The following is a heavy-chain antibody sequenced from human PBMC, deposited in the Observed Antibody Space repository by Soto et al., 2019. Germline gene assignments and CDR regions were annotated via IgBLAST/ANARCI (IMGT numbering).Heavy chain of an antibody. J-gene: IGHJ3*02. CDR2: IGTAGDT. Sequence: GGSLRLSCAASGFTFSSYWMHWVRQAPGKGLVWVSAIGTAGDTYYPGSVKGRFTISRENAKNSLYLQMNSLRAGDTAVYYCARGIMVRGGENAFDIWGQGTMVTVSS. CDR3: ARGIMVRGGENAFDI. D-gene: IGHD3-10*01. CDR1: GFTFSSYW. V-gene: IGHV3-13*01.